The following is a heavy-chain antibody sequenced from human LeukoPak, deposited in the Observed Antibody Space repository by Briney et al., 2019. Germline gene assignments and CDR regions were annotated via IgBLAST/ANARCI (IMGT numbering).Heavy chain of an antibody. V-gene: IGHV3-48*03. D-gene: IGHD2-15*01. CDR3: AKWSELPYFDY. CDR2: ISRSGTAL. J-gene: IGHJ4*02. CDR1: GFIFSTYE. Sequence: GGSLRLSCATSGFIFSTYEMNWVRQAPGKGLEWVAHISRSGTALYYADSVKGRFTISRDNARNSLDLQMNSLRAEDTAVYYCAKWSELPYFDYWGQGAPVSVSS.